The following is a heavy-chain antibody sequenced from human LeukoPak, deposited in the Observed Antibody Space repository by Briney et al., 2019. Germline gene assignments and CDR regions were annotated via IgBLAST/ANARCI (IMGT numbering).Heavy chain of an antibody. J-gene: IGHJ6*02. Sequence: ASVKVSCKASGGTFSSYAISWVRQAPGQGLEWMGWISAYNGNTNYAQKLQGRVTMTTDTSTSTAYMELRSLRSDDTAVYYCARITGTDSYYYYYGMDVWGQGTTVTVSS. CDR3: ARITGTDSYYYYYGMDV. CDR2: ISAYNGNT. D-gene: IGHD1-20*01. V-gene: IGHV1-18*01. CDR1: GGTFSSYA.